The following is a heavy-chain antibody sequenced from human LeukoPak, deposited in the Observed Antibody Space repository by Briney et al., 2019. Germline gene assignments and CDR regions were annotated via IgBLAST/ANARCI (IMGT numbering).Heavy chain of an antibody. D-gene: IGHD6-13*01. V-gene: IGHV4-59*08. CDR3: ARVRAAAGLNWFDH. CDR2: IYYSGST. CDR1: GGSISSYY. Sequence: SETLSLTCTVSGGSISSYYWSWIRQPPGKGLEWIGYIYYSGSTNYNPSLKSRVTISVDTSKNQFSLKLSSVTAADTAVYYCARVRAAAGLNWFDHWGQGTLVTSPQ. J-gene: IGHJ5*02.